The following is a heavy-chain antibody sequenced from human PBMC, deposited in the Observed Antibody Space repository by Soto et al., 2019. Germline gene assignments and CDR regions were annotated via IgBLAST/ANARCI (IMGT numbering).Heavy chain of an antibody. D-gene: IGHD2-21*01. CDR2: VYYSGGA. CDR1: GVSIHKSHSF. V-gene: IGHV4-39*01. Sequence: SETLSLTCTVSGVSIHKSHSFWGWIRQPPGKGLEFIGTVYYSGGAHYNSSLKSRVTISVDTANNQVSLRMRSLTAADTAVYYCGRVVEGATRHTDLDSWGQGTLVTVS. CDR3: GRVVEGATRHTDLDS. J-gene: IGHJ5*01.